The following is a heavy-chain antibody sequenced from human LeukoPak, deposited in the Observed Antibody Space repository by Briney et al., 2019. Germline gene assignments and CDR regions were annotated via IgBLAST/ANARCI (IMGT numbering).Heavy chain of an antibody. CDR1: GFTVSSNY. CDR2: IYSGGST. J-gene: IGHJ6*02. V-gene: IGHV3-53*01. CDR3: ARPIGIQLYYGMDV. D-gene: IGHD5-18*01. Sequence: GGSLRLSCAASGFTVSSNYMSWVRQAPGKGLEWVSVIYSGGSTYYADSVKGRFTISRDNSKNTLYLQMNSLRAEDTAVYYCARPIGIQLYYGMDVWGQGTTATVSS.